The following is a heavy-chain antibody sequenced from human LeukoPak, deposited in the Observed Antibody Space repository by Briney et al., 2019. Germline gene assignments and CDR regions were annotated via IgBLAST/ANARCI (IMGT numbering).Heavy chain of an antibody. D-gene: IGHD3-9*01. CDR2: ISGSGGST. J-gene: IGHJ4*02. CDR3: AKTLRYFDWPLEGDY. Sequence: PGGSLRLSCAASGFTFSSYAMSWVRQAPGKGLEWVSAISGSGGSTYYADSVKGRFTISRDNSKNTLYLQMNSLRAEDTAVYYCAKTLRYFDWPLEGDYWGQGTLVTVSS. V-gene: IGHV3-23*01. CDR1: GFTFSSYA.